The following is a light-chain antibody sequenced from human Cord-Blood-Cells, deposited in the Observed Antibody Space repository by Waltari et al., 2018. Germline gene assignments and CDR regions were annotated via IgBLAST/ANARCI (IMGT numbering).Light chain of an antibody. V-gene: IGKV3-20*01. Sequence: EIVLTQYQGTLSLSPGERATLSCRASQSVSSSYLAWYQQKPGQAPRLLIYGASSRATGIPDRFSGSGSGTDFTLTISRLEPEDFAVYYCQQYGSSPTFGGGTKVEIK. CDR2: GAS. J-gene: IGKJ4*01. CDR3: QQYGSSPT. CDR1: QSVSSSY.